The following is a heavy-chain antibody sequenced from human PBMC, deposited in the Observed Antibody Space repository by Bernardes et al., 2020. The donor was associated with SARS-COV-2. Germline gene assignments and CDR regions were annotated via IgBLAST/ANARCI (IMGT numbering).Heavy chain of an antibody. Sequence: SVNVSCKASGYTFTNYDINWVRQATGQGLEWMGWMNPHSGNTGYAQKFQGRVTMTRNTSISTAYMELSSLRSEDTAVYYCARAPTGGVSWFDPWGQGTLVTVSS. D-gene: IGHD3-10*01. CDR2: MNPHSGNT. CDR3: ARAPTGGVSWFDP. CDR1: GYTFTNYD. J-gene: IGHJ5*02. V-gene: IGHV1-8*01.